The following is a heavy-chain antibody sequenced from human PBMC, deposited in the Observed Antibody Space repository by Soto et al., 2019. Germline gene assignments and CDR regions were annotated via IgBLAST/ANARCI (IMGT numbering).Heavy chain of an antibody. CDR2: IKQDGSEK. V-gene: IGHV3-7*01. CDR1: GFTFSSYW. CDR3: ARLYYDYIWGSYRYKYFDY. Sequence: GGSLRLSCAASGFTFSSYWMSWVRQAPGKGLEWVANIKQDGSEKYYVDSVKGRFTISRDNAKNSLYLQMNSLRAEDTAVYYCARLYYDYIWGSYRYKYFDYWGQGTLVTVSS. D-gene: IGHD3-16*02. J-gene: IGHJ4*01.